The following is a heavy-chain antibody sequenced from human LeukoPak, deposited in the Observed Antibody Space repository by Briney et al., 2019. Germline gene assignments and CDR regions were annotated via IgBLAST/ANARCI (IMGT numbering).Heavy chain of an antibody. CDR1: GFTFSSYE. D-gene: IGHD2-2*01. Sequence: GGSLRLSCAASGFTFSSYEMNWVRQAPGKGLEWVSYISSSGSIIYYADSVKGRFTISRDNAMNSVYLQMNSLRAEDTAVYYCARDCSSTSCYVDYYYYMDVWGKGTTVTVSS. CDR2: ISSSGSII. CDR3: ARDCSSTSCYVDYYYYMDV. J-gene: IGHJ6*03. V-gene: IGHV3-48*03.